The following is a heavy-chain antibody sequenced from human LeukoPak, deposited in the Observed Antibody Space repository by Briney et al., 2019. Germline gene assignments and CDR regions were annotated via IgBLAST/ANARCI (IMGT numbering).Heavy chain of an antibody. V-gene: IGHV4-30-4*01. CDR1: GCTISSGDYY. CDR2: IYYSGST. D-gene: IGHD2-15*01. Sequence: PSQTLSLTCTVSGCTISSGDYYWSWMPQPQGKGLEWIGYIYYSGSTYYNPSLKSRVNISVDPSKDQFPLKLSSVTAADTAVYYCARSRVVVVAATLAGPDAFDIWGQGTMVTVSS. CDR3: ARSRVVVVAATLAGPDAFDI. J-gene: IGHJ3*02.